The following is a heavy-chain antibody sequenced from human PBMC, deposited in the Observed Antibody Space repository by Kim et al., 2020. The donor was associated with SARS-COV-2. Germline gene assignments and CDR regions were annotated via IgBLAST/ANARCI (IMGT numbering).Heavy chain of an antibody. V-gene: IGHV3-21*01. J-gene: IGHJ4*02. Sequence: GGSLRLSCAASGFTFSTYRMNWVRQAPGNGLEWVSSIVRSSSYANSVRGRFTISRDNNKDSLYLQMNSLRAEDTAVYYCARASRGGDCLDYWGQGSLVTVSS. CDR2: IVRSSS. CDR1: GFTFSTYR. CDR3: ARASRGGDCLDY. D-gene: IGHD2-21*02.